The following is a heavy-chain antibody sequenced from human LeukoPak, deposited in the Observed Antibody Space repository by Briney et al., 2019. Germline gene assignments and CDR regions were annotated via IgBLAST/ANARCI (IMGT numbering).Heavy chain of an antibody. CDR3: AGAVWSGYEYYMDV. V-gene: IGHV3-74*01. CDR2: FNTDRSRT. D-gene: IGHD3-3*01. J-gene: IGHJ6*03. CDR1: GFTFSIYW. Sequence: GGSLRLSCAASGFTFSIYWMHWVRQPPGKGLVWVSRFNTDRSRTNHADSVKGRFIISRYSVKSILYLQMNSLRAEDTGLYYGAGAVWSGYEYYMDVWGKGTTVIVSS.